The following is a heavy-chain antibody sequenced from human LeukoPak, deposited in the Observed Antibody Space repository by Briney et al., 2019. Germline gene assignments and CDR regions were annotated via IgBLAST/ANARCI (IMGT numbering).Heavy chain of an antibody. CDR2: ISYDGSNK. J-gene: IGHJ4*02. V-gene: IGHV3-30-3*01. D-gene: IGHD3-9*01. Sequence: GGSLRLSCAASGFTFSNYAMHWVRQAPGKGLEWVAVISYDGSNKYNADSVKGRFTISRDNSKNTLYLQMNSLRAEDTAVYYCAITFELRYFDWLPFPHCWGQGTLVTVSS. CDR3: AITFELRYFDWLPFPHC. CDR1: GFTFSNYA.